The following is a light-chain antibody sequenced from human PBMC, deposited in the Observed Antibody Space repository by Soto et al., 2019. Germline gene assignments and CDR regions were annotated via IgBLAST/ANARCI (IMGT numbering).Light chain of an antibody. CDR1: QDITND. V-gene: IGKV1-6*01. J-gene: IGKJ2*01. CDR2: SAS. Sequence: AIQMTQSPSSLSASVGDRVTITCRASQDITNDLGWYQQKPGKAPKLLIYSASSLQSGVPSRFSGSGSGTDFTLTISSLQPEDFATYYCLQDYNYPYTVGQGTKVDIK. CDR3: LQDYNYPYT.